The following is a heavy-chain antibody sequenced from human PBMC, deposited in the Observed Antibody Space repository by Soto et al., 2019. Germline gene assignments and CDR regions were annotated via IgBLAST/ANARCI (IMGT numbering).Heavy chain of an antibody. V-gene: IGHV4-34*01. J-gene: IGHJ4*02. Sequence: SETLSLTCAVYGGSFSGYYWSWIRQPPGKGLEWIGEINHSGSTNYNPSLKSRVTISVDTSKNQFSLNLKSVTAADTAVYFCARVLASXXXAALDSWGPGTLVTVSS. CDR2: INHSGST. D-gene: IGHD3-3*02. CDR3: ARVLASXXXAALDS. CDR1: GGSFSGYY.